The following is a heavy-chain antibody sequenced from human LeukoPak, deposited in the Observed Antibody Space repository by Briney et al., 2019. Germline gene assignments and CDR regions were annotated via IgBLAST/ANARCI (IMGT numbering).Heavy chain of an antibody. CDR2: ISGSVGST. D-gene: IGHD3-22*01. Sequence: GGSLRLSCAASGFTFSSYGMSWVRQAPGKGLEWVSAISGSVGSTYYADSVKGRFTISRDNSKNTLYLQMNSLRAEDTAVYYCAKVLHSGYSRDAFDIWGQGTMVTVSS. V-gene: IGHV3-23*01. CDR1: GFTFSSYG. CDR3: AKVLHSGYSRDAFDI. J-gene: IGHJ3*02.